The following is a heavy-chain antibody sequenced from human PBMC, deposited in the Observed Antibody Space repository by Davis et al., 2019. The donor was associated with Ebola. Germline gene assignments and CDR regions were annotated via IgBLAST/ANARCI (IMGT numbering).Heavy chain of an antibody. Sequence: PGESLKISCAASGFTFYSYAMSWVRQAPGKGLEWVSAITGSGGSTYYAGSVKGRFTISRDNSKNTLYLQLNSLRAEDTAVYYCARVLISRGVIAALDYWGQGTLVTVSS. CDR1: GFTFYSYA. J-gene: IGHJ4*02. CDR3: ARVLISRGVIAALDY. D-gene: IGHD3-16*02. V-gene: IGHV3-23*01. CDR2: ITGSGGST.